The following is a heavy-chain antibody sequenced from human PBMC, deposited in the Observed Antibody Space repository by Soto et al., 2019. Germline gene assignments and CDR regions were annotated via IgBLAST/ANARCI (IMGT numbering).Heavy chain of an antibody. CDR1: GFTFSSYS. Sequence: EVQLVESGGGLVKPGGSLRLSCAASGFTFSSYSMNWVRQAPGKGLEWVSSISSSSSYIYYADSVKGRFTISRDNAKNSLYLQMNSLRAEDTAVYYCARDCSSTSCPNYYGMDVWGQGTTVTVSS. D-gene: IGHD2-2*01. J-gene: IGHJ6*02. CDR2: ISSSSSYI. CDR3: ARDCSSTSCPNYYGMDV. V-gene: IGHV3-21*01.